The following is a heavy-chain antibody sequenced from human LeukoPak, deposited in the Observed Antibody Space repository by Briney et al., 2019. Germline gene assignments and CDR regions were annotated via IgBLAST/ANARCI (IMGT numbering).Heavy chain of an antibody. CDR3: ASQTQDYSSYMDV. CDR2: IYHSGST. J-gene: IGHJ6*03. D-gene: IGHD4-11*01. Sequence: PSETLSLTCAVSGYSISSGYYWGWIRQPPGKELEWIGSIYHSGSTYYNPSLKSRATISVDTSKNQFSLKLSSVTAADTAVYYCASQTQDYSSYMDVWGKGTTVTVSS. V-gene: IGHV4-38-2*01. CDR1: GYSISSGYY.